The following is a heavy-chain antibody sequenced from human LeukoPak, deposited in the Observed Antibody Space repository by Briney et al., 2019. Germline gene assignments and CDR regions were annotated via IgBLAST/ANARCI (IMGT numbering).Heavy chain of an antibody. D-gene: IGHD2-15*01. V-gene: IGHV3-7*01. J-gene: IGHJ4*02. Sequence: GGSLRLSCAASGFTVSSNYMSWVRQAPGKGLEWVANIKQDGSEKYYVDSVKGRFTISRDNAKNSLYLQMNSLRAEDTAVYYCARKRGVEYWGQGTLVTVSS. CDR2: IKQDGSEK. CDR1: GFTVSSNY. CDR3: ARKRGVEY.